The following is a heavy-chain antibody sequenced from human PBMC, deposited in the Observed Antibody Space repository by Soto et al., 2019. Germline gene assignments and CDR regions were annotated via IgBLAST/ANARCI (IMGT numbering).Heavy chain of an antibody. V-gene: IGHV1-8*01. J-gene: IGHJ3*02. D-gene: IGHD3-22*01. CDR3: ARGAYYDSSGYYYFHAFDI. CDR1: GCTFTSYD. CDR2: MNPNSGNT. Sequence: ASVKVSCKASGCTFTSYDINWVRQATGQGLEWMGWMNPNSGNTGYAQKFQGRVTMTRNTSISTAYMELSSLRSEDTAVYYCARGAYYDSSGYYYFHAFDIWGQGTMVTVSS.